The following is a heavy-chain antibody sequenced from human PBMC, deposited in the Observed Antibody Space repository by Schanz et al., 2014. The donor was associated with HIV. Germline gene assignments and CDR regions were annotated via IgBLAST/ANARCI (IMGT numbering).Heavy chain of an antibody. D-gene: IGHD6-13*01. CDR2: IIPLFGTS. Sequence: QVQLVQSGAEVKMPGSSVKVFCRASGGTFINYAFSWVRQAPGQGPEWMGGIIPLFGTSNYAQKFQGRATITADESTSTAYMELSSLRSEDTAVYYCARDSPVAAGTLDYWGQGTLVTVSS. V-gene: IGHV1-69*01. CDR3: ARDSPVAAGTLDY. CDR1: GGTFINYA. J-gene: IGHJ4*02.